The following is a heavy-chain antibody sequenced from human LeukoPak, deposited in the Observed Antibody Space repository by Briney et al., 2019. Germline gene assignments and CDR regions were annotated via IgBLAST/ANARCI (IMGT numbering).Heavy chain of an antibody. V-gene: IGHV3-48*04. CDR3: ARGHLDPGYDY. Sequence: PGGSLRLSCVASGFTLNYYGMHWVRQAPGKGLEWVSSISRSGSTKYYADSVKGRFTISRDNAKNSLFLQMNSLRAEDTAVYYCARGHLDPGYDYWGQGTLVTVSS. D-gene: IGHD6-25*01. J-gene: IGHJ4*02. CDR1: GFTLNYYG. CDR2: ISRSGSTK.